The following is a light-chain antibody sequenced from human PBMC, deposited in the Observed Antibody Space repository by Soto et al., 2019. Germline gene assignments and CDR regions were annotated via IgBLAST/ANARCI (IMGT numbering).Light chain of an antibody. Sequence: DIQMTQSPSTLSASVGDRVTITCRASQSISSWLAWYQQKPGKAPKLLIYEASSLDSAVPSRFSGSGSGTDFTLTISSLQPDDFAAYYCQQYYTMYSFGQGTKLEIK. CDR1: QSISSW. CDR2: EAS. J-gene: IGKJ2*01. CDR3: QQYYTMYS. V-gene: IGKV1-5*03.